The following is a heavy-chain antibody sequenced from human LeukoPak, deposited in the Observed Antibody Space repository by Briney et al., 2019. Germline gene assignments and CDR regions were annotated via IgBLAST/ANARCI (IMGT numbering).Heavy chain of an antibody. CDR1: GFTFSSYS. CDR3: ARNPISSSRAFDI. CDR2: ISSSSSTI. Sequence: GGSLRLSCAASGFTFSSYSMNWVRQAPGKGLEWVSYISSSSSTIYYADSVKGRFTISRDNAKNSLYLQMNSLRAEDTAVYYCARNPISSSRAFDIWGQGTMVTVSS. J-gene: IGHJ3*02. D-gene: IGHD6-6*01. V-gene: IGHV3-48*04.